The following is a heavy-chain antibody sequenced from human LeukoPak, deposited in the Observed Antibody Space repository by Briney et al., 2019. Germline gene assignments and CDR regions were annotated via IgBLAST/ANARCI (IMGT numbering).Heavy chain of an antibody. D-gene: IGHD5-24*01. CDR3: ARGRWQLRVTAFDI. CDR2: IKQDGSEK. J-gene: IGHJ3*02. V-gene: IGHV3-7*01. CDR1: GFTFSSYA. Sequence: PGGSLRLSCAASGFTFSSYAMSWVRQAPGKGLEWVANIKQDGSEKYYVDSVKGRFTISRDNAKNSLYLQMNSLRAEDTAVYYCARGRWQLRVTAFDIWGQGTMVTVSS.